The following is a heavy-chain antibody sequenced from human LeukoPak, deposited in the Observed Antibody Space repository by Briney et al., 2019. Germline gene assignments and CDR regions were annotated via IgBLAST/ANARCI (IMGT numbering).Heavy chain of an antibody. J-gene: IGHJ3*02. V-gene: IGHV3-30*04. CDR3: ARDPYCGGDCFPSWRDAFDI. CDR2: ISYDGSNK. CDR1: GFTFSSYA. D-gene: IGHD2-21*02. Sequence: PGGSLRLSCAASGFTFSSYAMHWVRQAPGKGLEWVAVISYDGSNKYYADSVKGRFTISRDNSKNTLYLQMNSLRAEDTAVYYCARDPYCGGDCFPSWRDAFDIWGQGTMVTVSS.